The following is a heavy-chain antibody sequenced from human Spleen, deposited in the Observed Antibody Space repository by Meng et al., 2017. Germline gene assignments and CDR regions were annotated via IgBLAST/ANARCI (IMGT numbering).Heavy chain of an antibody. CDR3: ARGRNLHIFDS. Sequence: SETLSLTCAVSGYSITGSYNWGWIRQSPGKGLEWIGSIYQSGSTYYNPSLKSRVTMSADTSKNQFSLRLTSVTAADTAVYYCARGRNLHIFDSWGQGPLVTVSS. J-gene: IGHJ4*02. V-gene: IGHV4-38-2*01. CDR1: GYSITGSYN. CDR2: IYQSGST. D-gene: IGHD1-14*01.